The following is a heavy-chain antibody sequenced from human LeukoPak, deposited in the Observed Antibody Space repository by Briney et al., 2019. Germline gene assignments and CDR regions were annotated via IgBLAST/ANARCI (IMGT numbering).Heavy chain of an antibody. V-gene: IGHV1-24*01. CDR2: FDPEDGET. D-gene: IGHD3-22*01. CDR3: ATLRYYYDSSGSFDY. J-gene: IGHJ4*02. CDR1: GYTLTELS. Sequence: ASVKVSCKVSGYTLTELSMHWVRQAPGKGLEWMGGFDPEDGETIYAQKFQGRVTMTEDTSTDTAYMELSSLRSEDTAVYYCATLRYYYDSSGSFDYWGQGTLVTVSS.